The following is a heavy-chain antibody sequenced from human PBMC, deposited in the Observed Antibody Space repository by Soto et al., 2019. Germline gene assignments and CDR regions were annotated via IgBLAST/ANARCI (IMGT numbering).Heavy chain of an antibody. J-gene: IGHJ4*02. CDR3: AKDKVCSGGSCYYDY. CDR2: ISAGGGGT. CDR1: GFTFNNYA. Sequence: GGSLRLSCAASGFTFNNYAVSWVRQAPGKGLEWVSAISAGGGGTYYADSVKGRFTISRDNSKNTLSLQMNSLRAEDTAIYYCAKDKVCSGGSCYYDYWGQGTLVTVSS. D-gene: IGHD2-15*01. V-gene: IGHV3-23*01.